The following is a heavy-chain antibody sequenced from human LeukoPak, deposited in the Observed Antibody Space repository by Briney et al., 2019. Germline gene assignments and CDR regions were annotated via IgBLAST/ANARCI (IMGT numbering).Heavy chain of an antibody. CDR2: IYYSGST. D-gene: IGHD3-22*01. Sequence: PSETLSLTCTVSGGSISSSSYYWGWIRQPPGKGLEWIGSIYYSGSTYYNPSLKSRVTISVDTSTNQFSLKLSSVTAAATAVYYCPRAWIIRKVVVTHYFDSWGQGPLVTV. CDR1: GGSISSSSYY. CDR3: PRAWIIRKVVVTHYFDS. J-gene: IGHJ4*02. V-gene: IGHV4-39*01.